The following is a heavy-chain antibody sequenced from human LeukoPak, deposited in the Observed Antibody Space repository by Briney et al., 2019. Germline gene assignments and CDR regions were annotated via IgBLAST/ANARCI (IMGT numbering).Heavy chain of an antibody. Sequence: PSETLSLTCIVSGGSISSSSYYWGWIRQPPGKGLEWIGSIYYSGSTYYNPSLKSRVTISVDTSKNQFSLKLSSVTAADTAVYYCARVVVVPAALPVEFDYWGQGTLVTVSS. J-gene: IGHJ4*02. CDR1: GGSISSSSYY. CDR2: IYYSGST. V-gene: IGHV4-39*07. CDR3: ARVVVVPAALPVEFDY. D-gene: IGHD2-2*01.